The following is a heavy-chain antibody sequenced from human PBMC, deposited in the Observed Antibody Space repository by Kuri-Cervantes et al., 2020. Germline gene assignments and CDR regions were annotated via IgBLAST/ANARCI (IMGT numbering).Heavy chain of an antibody. V-gene: IGHV1-69*13. Sequence: SGKGCCKASGYTFTSYAMHWVRQAPGQWLEWMGGIIPIFGTANYAQKFQGRVTITADESTSTAYMELSSLRSEDTAVYYCASSPTIFGVVTNADLYYFDYWGQGTLVTVSS. D-gene: IGHD3-3*01. CDR3: ASSPTIFGVVTNADLYYFDY. J-gene: IGHJ4*02. CDR1: GYTFTSYA. CDR2: IIPIFGTA.